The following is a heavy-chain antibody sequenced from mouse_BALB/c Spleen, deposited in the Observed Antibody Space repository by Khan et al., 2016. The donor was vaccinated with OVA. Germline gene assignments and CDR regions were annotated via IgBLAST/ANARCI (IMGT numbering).Heavy chain of an antibody. CDR2: IYPGSNNT. V-gene: IGHV1-77*01. CDR1: GYTFTDYN. Sequence: QVQLKQSGAELARPGASVKLSCKASGYTFTDYNINWVKQRTGQGLEWIGEIYPGSNNTYYNEKFKGKATLTADKSSSTAYMQLSSLTSADSAVYCGTREWGAWFAYWGQGTRVTVSA. CDR3: TREWGAWFAY. J-gene: IGHJ3*01.